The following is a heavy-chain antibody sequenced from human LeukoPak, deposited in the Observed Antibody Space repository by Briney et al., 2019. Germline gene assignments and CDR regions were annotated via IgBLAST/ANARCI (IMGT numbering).Heavy chain of an antibody. CDR1: GFTFSSYG. CDR3: AKDRSTAHGSGWYYFDY. D-gene: IGHD6-19*01. CDR2: IRYDGSNK. Sequence: PGGSLRLSCAASGFTFSSYGMHWVRQAPGKELEWVAFIRYDGSNKYYADSVKGRFTISRDNSKNTLYLQMNSLRAEDTAVYYCAKDRSTAHGSGWYYFDYWGQGTLVTVSS. J-gene: IGHJ4*02. V-gene: IGHV3-30*02.